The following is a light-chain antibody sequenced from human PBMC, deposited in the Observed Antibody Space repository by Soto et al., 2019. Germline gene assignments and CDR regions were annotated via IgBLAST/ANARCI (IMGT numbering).Light chain of an antibody. V-gene: IGKV3-15*01. J-gene: IGKJ3*01. CDR2: AAS. CDR3: QEYSKWPLFT. Sequence: PGDRATLSCRASKSVGRNLAWYQQKPGQAPTLPIYAASTRATGLPARFSGSGSGTDFTLTISSLQSEDFAVYYCQEYSKWPLFTFGPGTRVDIK. CDR1: KSVGRN.